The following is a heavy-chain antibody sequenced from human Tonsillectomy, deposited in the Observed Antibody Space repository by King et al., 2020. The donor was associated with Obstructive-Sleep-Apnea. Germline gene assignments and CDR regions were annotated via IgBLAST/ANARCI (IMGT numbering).Heavy chain of an antibody. CDR3: AKLGYSYGPDY. Sequence: SLSLSFSSSFFPFLISSISFFRPSPVNFLYFFSSILFLCFSTYSADSVPGRFTLSTYTSKNTLYLQINSLRAEDTAVYYCAKLGYSYGPDYWGQGTLVTGSA. D-gene: IGHD5-18*01. CDR2: ILFLCFST. J-gene: IGHJ4*02. CDR1: FFPFLISS. V-gene: IGHV3-23*01.